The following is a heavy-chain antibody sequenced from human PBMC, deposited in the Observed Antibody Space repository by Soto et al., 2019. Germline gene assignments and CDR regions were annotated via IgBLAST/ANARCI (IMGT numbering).Heavy chain of an antibody. V-gene: IGHV4-59*01. CDR1: GGSITSYY. CDR2: IYYTGNT. Sequence: QVQLQESGPGLVKPSETLSLTCTVSGGSITSYYWSWIRQPPGKGLEWIGYIYYTGNTNYNPSLESRVTISVDTSKNQFSLKLTSVTTADTAVYYCARGDNRYYFYSWGQGTLVTVSS. CDR3: ARGDNRYYFYS. D-gene: IGHD1-20*01. J-gene: IGHJ4*02.